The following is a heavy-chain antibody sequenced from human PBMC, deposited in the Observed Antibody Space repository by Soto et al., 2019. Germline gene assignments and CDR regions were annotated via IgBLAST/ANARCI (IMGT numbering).Heavy chain of an antibody. V-gene: IGHV3-23*01. J-gene: IGHJ6*02. CDR2: ISGGGTST. D-gene: IGHD2-15*01. Sequence: VGSLRLSCVASGFTFDSYAMNWIRQAPGKGLEWVSVISGGGTSTYYADSVKGRFTVSRDNSKNTMYLQMNRLTAADTAVYYCASLGRTTLHYYYGMDVWGQGTTVTVSS. CDR1: GFTFDSYA. CDR3: ASLGRTTLHYYYGMDV.